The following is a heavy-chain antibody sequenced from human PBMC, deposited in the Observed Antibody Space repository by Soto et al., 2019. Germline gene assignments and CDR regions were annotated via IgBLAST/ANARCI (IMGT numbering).Heavy chain of an antibody. J-gene: IGHJ4*02. D-gene: IGHD5-18*01. CDR2: VKYGE. CDR1: GFTFSDHW. V-gene: IGHV3-7*05. Sequence: EVQLVESGGGLVQPGGSLRLSCAASGFTFSDHWMSWVRQPPGKGLEWVASVKYGEYYVDSVRGRFTISRDDAKNSLYLQMNSLRVEDTAIYYCATLDTTKPGAGFWGQGTLVTVSS. CDR3: ATLDTTKPGAGF.